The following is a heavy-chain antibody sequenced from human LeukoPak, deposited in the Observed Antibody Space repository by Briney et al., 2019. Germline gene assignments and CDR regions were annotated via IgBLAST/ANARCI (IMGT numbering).Heavy chain of an antibody. D-gene: IGHD3-3*01. Sequence: GGSLRLSCAASGFTFSSYSMNWVRQAPGKGLEWVSSISSSSSYIYYADSVKGRFTISRDNAKNPLYLQMNSLRAEDTAVYYCAHSGGSVSIFGVVDAFDIWGQGTMVTVSS. CDR2: ISSSSSYI. CDR1: GFTFSSYS. V-gene: IGHV3-21*01. J-gene: IGHJ3*02. CDR3: AHSGGSVSIFGVVDAFDI.